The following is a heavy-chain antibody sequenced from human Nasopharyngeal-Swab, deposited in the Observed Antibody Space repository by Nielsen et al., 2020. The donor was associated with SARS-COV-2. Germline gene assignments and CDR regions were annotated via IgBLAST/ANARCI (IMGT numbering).Heavy chain of an antibody. CDR3: ARARFGSGNYYGFDY. CDR2: ISGTGGAT. V-gene: IGHV3-23*01. D-gene: IGHD3-10*01. CDR1: GFTFSRYA. J-gene: IGHJ4*02. Sequence: GGSLRLSCAASGFTFSRYAMSWVRQAPGKGLECVSAISGTGGATYYADSVKGRFIISRDNSKNTLYLQMNSLRAEDTAVYYCARARFGSGNYYGFDYWGQGTLVTVS.